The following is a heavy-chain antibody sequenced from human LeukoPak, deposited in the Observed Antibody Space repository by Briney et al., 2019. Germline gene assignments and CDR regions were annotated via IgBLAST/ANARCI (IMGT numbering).Heavy chain of an antibody. Sequence: SETLSLTCTVSGDSISSYYWSWIRQPPGKGLEWIGYIYYTGSTNYNTSLKSRVTISVDTSENQFSLKLSSVTAADTAVYYCARGPSSGTGSTSIDYWGQGTLVTVSS. CDR1: GDSISSYY. J-gene: IGHJ4*02. CDR3: ARGPSSGTGSTSIDY. D-gene: IGHD1-7*01. CDR2: IYYTGST. V-gene: IGHV4-59*01.